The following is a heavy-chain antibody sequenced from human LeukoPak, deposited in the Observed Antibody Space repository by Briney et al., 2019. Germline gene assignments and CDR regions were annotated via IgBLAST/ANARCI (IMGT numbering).Heavy chain of an antibody. J-gene: IGHJ5*02. D-gene: IGHD1-1*01. Sequence: PGGSLRLSCAPSGFTFSNYGMHWLRQAPGKGLEWVAVISHDGTKEYYADSVKGRFTISRDNSKNTLFLQINGLRGEDTAVYYCENHLDERGFDHWGQGTLVTVSS. CDR2: ISHDGTKE. CDR3: ENHLDERGFDH. V-gene: IGHV3-30*18. CDR1: GFTFSNYG.